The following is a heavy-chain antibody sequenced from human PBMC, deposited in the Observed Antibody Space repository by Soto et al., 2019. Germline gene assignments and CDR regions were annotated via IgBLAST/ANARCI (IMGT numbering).Heavy chain of an antibody. J-gene: IGHJ1*01. CDR2: ISSRSDSI. D-gene: IGHD6-19*01. V-gene: IGHV3-21*01. CDR1: GFIFTSYS. Sequence: LRLSCAASGFIFTSYSMVWVRQAPGKGLEWVSSISSRSDSIYYADSVKGRFTISRDNAQNSLYLQMNSLTSEDTAVYYCARGRSADRFVQYFQHWGPGTLVTVSS. CDR3: ARGRSADRFVQYFQH.